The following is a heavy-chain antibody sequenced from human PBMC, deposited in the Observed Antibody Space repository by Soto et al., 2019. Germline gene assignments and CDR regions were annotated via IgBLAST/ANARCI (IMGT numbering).Heavy chain of an antibody. J-gene: IGHJ5*02. D-gene: IGHD5-18*01. V-gene: IGHV4-31*03. CDR1: GGSISSGGYY. Sequence: QVQLQESGPGLVKPSQTLSLTCTVSGGSISSGGYYWSRIRQHSGKGLEWIGYIYYSGSTYYNPSLKKRVTISVDTSKSQFSLKPSSVTAADTAVYYCARDRGYNSGNWFDPWGQGTLVTVSS. CDR2: IYYSGST. CDR3: ARDRGYNSGNWFDP.